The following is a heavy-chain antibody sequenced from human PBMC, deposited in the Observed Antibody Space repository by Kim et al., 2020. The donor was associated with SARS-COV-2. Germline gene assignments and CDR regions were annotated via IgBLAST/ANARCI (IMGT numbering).Heavy chain of an antibody. D-gene: IGHD3-3*01. Sequence: GGSLRLSCAASGFTFSSYEMNWVRQAPGKGLEWVSYISSSGSTIYYADSVKGRFTISRDNAKNSLYLQMNSLRAEDTAVYYCLSGNDFWSGYYTRPYYWGQGTLVTVSS. CDR3: LSGNDFWSGYYTRPYY. V-gene: IGHV3-48*03. J-gene: IGHJ4*02. CDR1: GFTFSSYE. CDR2: ISSSGSTI.